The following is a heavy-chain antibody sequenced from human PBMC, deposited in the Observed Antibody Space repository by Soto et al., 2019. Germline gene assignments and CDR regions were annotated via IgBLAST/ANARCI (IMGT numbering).Heavy chain of an antibody. CDR1: GGTFSSYA. V-gene: IGHV1-69*01. CDR3: ARDTAVVSGIYYCGMDV. D-gene: IGHD2-21*02. Sequence: QVQLVQSAAEVKKPGSSVTVSCKASGGTFSSYAISWVRQAPGQGLEWMGGIIPIFGTANYAEKFQGRVTITGDESTSIAYMELRSLGSEDTTVYYCARDTAVVSGIYYCGMDVWGQGTTVTVSS. CDR2: IIPIFGTA. J-gene: IGHJ6*02.